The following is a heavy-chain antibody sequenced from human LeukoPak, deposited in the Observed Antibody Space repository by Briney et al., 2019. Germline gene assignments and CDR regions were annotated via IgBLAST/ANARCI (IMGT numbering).Heavy chain of an antibody. Sequence: SQTLSLTCTVSGGSISSSSYYWGWIRQPPGKGLEWIGSIYYSGSTYYNPSLKSRVTISVDTSKNQFSLKLSSVTAADTAVYYCAGSYILTGYWFDPWGQGTLVTVSS. J-gene: IGHJ5*02. CDR3: AGSYILTGYWFDP. CDR2: IYYSGST. CDR1: GGSISSSSYY. V-gene: IGHV4-39*01. D-gene: IGHD3-9*01.